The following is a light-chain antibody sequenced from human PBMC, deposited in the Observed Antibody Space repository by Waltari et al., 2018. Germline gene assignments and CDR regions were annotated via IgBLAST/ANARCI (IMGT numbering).Light chain of an antibody. CDR3: QHRNTGLT. J-gene: IGKJ4*01. CDR2: DAS. CDR1: QMIGSY. Sequence: EMVLTQSPVTLSLSPGDTATLSCRASQMIGSYLDWYQRNTGQAPRLLTYDASNRAAGIPPRFSGGGSGTDFTLTISGLEPEDFAVYYCQHRNTGLTFGGGTKVEIE. V-gene: IGKV3-11*01.